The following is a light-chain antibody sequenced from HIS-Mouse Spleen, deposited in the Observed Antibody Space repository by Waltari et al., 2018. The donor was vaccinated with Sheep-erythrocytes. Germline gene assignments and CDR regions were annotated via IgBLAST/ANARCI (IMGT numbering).Light chain of an antibody. Sequence: QSALTQPASVSGSPGQSITIPCPGTSSAVGSYNLVSWSQQHPGKAPKLMIYEGSKRPSGVSNRFSGSKSGNTASLTISGLQAEDEADYYCCSYAGSSTFHVVFGGGTKLTVL. CDR1: SSAVGSYNL. J-gene: IGLJ2*01. CDR3: CSYAGSSTFHVV. V-gene: IGLV2-23*03. CDR2: EGS.